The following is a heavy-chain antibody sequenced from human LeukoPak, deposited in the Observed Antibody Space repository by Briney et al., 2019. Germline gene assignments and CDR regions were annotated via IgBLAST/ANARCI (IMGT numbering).Heavy chain of an antibody. Sequence: SETLSLTCTVSGGSIRSYFWSWIRQPAGKGLEWIGRMYASGTTNYNPSLRSRVTMSIDTFQNQFSLQLTSVTAADTAVYYCARDWTTTYPSYPHYFDYWGHGTLVTVSS. D-gene: IGHD2/OR15-2a*01. CDR3: ARDWTTTYPSYPHYFDY. V-gene: IGHV4-4*07. J-gene: IGHJ4*01. CDR2: MYASGTT. CDR1: GGSIRSYF.